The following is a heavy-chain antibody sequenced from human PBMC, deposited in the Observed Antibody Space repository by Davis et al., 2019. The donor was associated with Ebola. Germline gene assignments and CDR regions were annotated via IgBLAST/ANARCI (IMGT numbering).Heavy chain of an antibody. D-gene: IGHD6-6*01. CDR3: ARGGHSSSAFYYYYYMDV. J-gene: IGHJ6*03. CDR1: GGSFSGYY. Sequence: PSETLSLTCAVYGGSFSGYYWTWIRQPPGKGLEWIGEINHSGSTNYNPSLKSRVTISVDTSKNQFSLRLSSVTAADTAVYYCARGGHSSSAFYYYYYMDVWGKGTTVTVSS. CDR2: INHSGST. V-gene: IGHV4-34*01.